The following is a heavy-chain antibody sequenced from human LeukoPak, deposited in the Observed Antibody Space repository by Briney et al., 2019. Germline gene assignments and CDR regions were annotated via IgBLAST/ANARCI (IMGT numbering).Heavy chain of an antibody. CDR2: INPSGGST. Sequence: GASVKVSCKASGYTFTSYYMHWVRQAPGQGLEWMGIINPSGGSTSYAQKFQGRVTMTRDTSTSTVYMELSSLRSEDTAVYYCARPIPGILGDGAFDIWGQGTMVTVSS. D-gene: IGHD3-9*01. CDR3: ARPIPGILGDGAFDI. J-gene: IGHJ3*02. CDR1: GYTFTSYY. V-gene: IGHV1-46*01.